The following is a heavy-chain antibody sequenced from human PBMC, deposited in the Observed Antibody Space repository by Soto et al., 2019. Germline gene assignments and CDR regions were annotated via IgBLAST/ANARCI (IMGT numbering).Heavy chain of an antibody. J-gene: IGHJ4*02. V-gene: IGHV2-5*02. CDR1: GFSLSTRGVA. CDR2: IYWDDDK. CDR3: AHVYSSGWYFDF. D-gene: IGHD6-19*01. Sequence: QITLKESGPTLVKPTQTLTLTCTFCGFSLSTRGVAVGWIRQPPGKALEWLALIYWDDDKRYSPSLKSRLTITKDTSKNQVVLTMTNMDPVDTATYYCAHVYSSGWYFDFWGQGTLVTVSS.